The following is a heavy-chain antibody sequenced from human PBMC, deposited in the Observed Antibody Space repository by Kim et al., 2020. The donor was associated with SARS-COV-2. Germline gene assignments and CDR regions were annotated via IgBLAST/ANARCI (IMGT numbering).Heavy chain of an antibody. D-gene: IGHD6-19*01. V-gene: IGHV5-51*01. J-gene: IGHJ4*02. Sequence: PSFQGQVTISADKSISPAYLQWSSLKASDTAMYYCARQHSSGWFPSPFDYWGQGTLVTVSS. CDR3: ARQHSSGWFPSPFDY.